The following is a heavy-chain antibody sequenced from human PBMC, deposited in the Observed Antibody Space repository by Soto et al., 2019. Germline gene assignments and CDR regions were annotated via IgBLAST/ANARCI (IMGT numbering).Heavy chain of an antibody. V-gene: IGHV3-21*01. D-gene: IGHD5-18*01. CDR3: AKEVDTGLGKGAIDI. J-gene: IGHJ3*02. CDR2: IGSTSSYI. Sequence: GGSLRLTCAASGFTFSIYSMTWVRQAPGKGVEWVASIGSTSSYIYYADSMRGRFTISRDNAKNSLYLQMKSLRAEDTAVYYCAKEVDTGLGKGAIDIWGQGTMVTVSS. CDR1: GFTFSIYS.